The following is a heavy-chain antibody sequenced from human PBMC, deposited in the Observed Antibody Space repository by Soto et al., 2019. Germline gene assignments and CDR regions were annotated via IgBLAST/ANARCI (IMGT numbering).Heavy chain of an antibody. J-gene: IGHJ4*02. D-gene: IGHD5-12*01. V-gene: IGHV3-48*01. CDR3: ARDPDGGYDYLGFDY. CDR1: GSTFSSYS. Sequence: PGGSLRLSCAASGSTFSSYSMNWVRQAPGKGLEWVSYISSSSSTIYYADSVKGRFTISRDNAKNSLYLQMNSLRAEDTAVYYCARDPDGGYDYLGFDYWGQGTLVPASS. CDR2: ISSSSSTI.